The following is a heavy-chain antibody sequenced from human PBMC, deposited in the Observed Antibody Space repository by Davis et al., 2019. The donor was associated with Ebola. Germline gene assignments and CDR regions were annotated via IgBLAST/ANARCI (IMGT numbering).Heavy chain of an antibody. D-gene: IGHD1-26*01. J-gene: IGHJ4*02. CDR2: ISSSSSYI. Sequence: GESLKISCAASGFTFSDYYMSWVRQAPGKGLEWVSSISSSSSYIYYADSVKGRFTISRDNAKNSLYLQMNSLRAEDTAVYYCARGGYSGSYYVSGKFDYWGQGTLVTVSS. V-gene: IGHV3-21*01. CDR3: ARGGYSGSYYVSGKFDY. CDR1: GFTFSDYY.